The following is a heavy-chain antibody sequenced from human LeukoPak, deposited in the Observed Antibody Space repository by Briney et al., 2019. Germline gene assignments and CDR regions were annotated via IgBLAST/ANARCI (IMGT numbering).Heavy chain of an antibody. D-gene: IGHD6-13*01. V-gene: IGHV3-74*01. CDR2: IISDESST. CDR3: ARDSGYRSSFDY. J-gene: IGHJ4*02. CDR1: GFTFISYW. Sequence: GGSLRLSCAASGFTFISYWMHWVRQAPGKGLVWVSRIISDESSTSYADSVKGRFTISRDNAKNTLYLQMNSLRAEDTAVYYCARDSGYRSSFDYWGQGTLVTVSS.